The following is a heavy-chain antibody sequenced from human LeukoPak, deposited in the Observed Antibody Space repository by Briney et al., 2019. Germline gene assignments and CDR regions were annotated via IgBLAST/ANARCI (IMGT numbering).Heavy chain of an antibody. Sequence: GGSLRLSCAASGFTFNNYAMSWVRQAPGKGLEWVSTISGSGGYTYYADSVKGRFTISRDNSKNTLDLQMSSLRAEDTAVYHCAKGGYEKLAEWGQGSLVTVSS. D-gene: IGHD6-13*01. V-gene: IGHV3-23*01. CDR3: AKGGYEKLAE. J-gene: IGHJ4*02. CDR2: ISGSGGYT. CDR1: GFTFNNYA.